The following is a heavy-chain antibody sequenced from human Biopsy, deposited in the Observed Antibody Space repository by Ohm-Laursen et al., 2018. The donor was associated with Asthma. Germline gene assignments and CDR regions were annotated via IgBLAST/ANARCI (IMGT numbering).Heavy chain of an antibody. CDR2: ISGNGDNT. CDR3: AKDKVGAANSYQYGMDV. J-gene: IGHJ6*02. CDR1: GFTFHNYV. Sequence: SLRLSCAASGFTFHNYVMHWVRQAPGKGLEWVSSISGNGDNTHYSDSVQGRFIISRDNSKNTLYLQMNSLRVEDTAIYFCAKDKVGAANSYQYGMDVWGQGTTVTVSS. D-gene: IGHD1-26*01. V-gene: IGHV3-23*01.